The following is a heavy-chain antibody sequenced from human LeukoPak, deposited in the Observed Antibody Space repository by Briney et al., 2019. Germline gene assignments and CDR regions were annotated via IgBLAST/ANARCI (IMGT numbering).Heavy chain of an antibody. Sequence: GGSLRLSCAASGFTFSSYAMSWVRQAPGKGLEWVAYIHTDQTIQYYADSVKGRFTISRDNSKNTLYLQMKTLRSEDTAVYYCGYYNSGSYSTPDSWGQGTQVTVSS. CDR1: GFTFSSYA. J-gene: IGHJ5*01. CDR2: IHTDQTIQ. CDR3: GYYNSGSYSTPDS. D-gene: IGHD3-10*01. V-gene: IGHV3-30*02.